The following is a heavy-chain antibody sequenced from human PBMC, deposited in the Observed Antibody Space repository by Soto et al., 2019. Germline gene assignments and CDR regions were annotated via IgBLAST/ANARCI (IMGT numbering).Heavy chain of an antibody. CDR1: SGSVSSGGYF. CDR3: AGSSARSMCYY. CDR2: IYHTGST. D-gene: IGHD2-2*01. V-gene: IGHV4-31*03. J-gene: IGHJ4*02. Sequence: TMALTCTVSSGSVSSGGYFWSWFLELPGKGLEWIGYIYHTGSTFYNPSLKSRVTISLDTSKCQFCLRLTSVTTADTAMYFCAGSSARSMCYYWRPGTLVTVAS.